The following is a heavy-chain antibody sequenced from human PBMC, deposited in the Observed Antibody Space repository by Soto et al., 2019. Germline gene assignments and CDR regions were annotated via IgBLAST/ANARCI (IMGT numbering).Heavy chain of an antibody. D-gene: IGHD3-22*01. CDR1: GFTFSSYA. CDR2: IWSDGSNK. CDR3: ARGPDTSGYSDY. J-gene: IGHJ4*02. V-gene: IGHV3-33*01. Sequence: QVQLVESGGGVVQPGRSLRLSCAASGFTFSSYAMHWVRQAPGKGLEWVAIIWSDGSNKFYADSVKGRFTISRDNSKNTLFLQMNSLRAEDTAVYYCARGPDTSGYSDYWGQGTLVTVSS.